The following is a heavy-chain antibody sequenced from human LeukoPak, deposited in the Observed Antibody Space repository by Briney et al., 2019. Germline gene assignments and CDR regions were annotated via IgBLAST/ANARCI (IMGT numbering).Heavy chain of an antibody. Sequence: SEILSLTRTVSGGSISSSSYYCGWVRQPPGKGLGWIGSIYYSGSTYYNPSLKSRVTISVDTSKNQFSLKLSSATAADTAVYYCAGPGVVVIATSFAFDIWGQGTMVTVSS. CDR1: GGSISSSSYY. CDR2: IYYSGST. CDR3: AGPGVVVIATSFAFDI. V-gene: IGHV4-39*01. J-gene: IGHJ3*02. D-gene: IGHD2-21*01.